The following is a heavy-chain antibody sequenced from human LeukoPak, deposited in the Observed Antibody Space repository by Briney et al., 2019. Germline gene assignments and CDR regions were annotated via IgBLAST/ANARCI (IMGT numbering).Heavy chain of an antibody. CDR3: ARPHNGRFLEWLLT. CDR2: IRYDGSNK. CDR1: GFTFSSYG. V-gene: IGHV3-30*02. Sequence: GGSLRLSCAASGFTFSSYGMHWVRQAPGKGLQWVAFIRYDGSNKYYADSVKGRFTISRDNSKNTLYLQMNSLRAEDTAVYYCARPHNGRFLEWLLTWGQGTLVTVSS. D-gene: IGHD3-3*01. J-gene: IGHJ5*02.